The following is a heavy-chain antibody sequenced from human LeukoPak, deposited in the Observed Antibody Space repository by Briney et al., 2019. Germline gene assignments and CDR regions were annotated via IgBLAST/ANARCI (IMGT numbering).Heavy chain of an antibody. V-gene: IGHV4-39*07. Sequence: TSETLSLTCTVSGGSISSTIYYWGGIRQPPGKGLEWVGTIYYSGTTYYNPSLKSRVTMSVDTSKNQFSLRLSSVTAADTAVYYCARVGYSSSGNYYNDRGAFDYWGQGTLVTVSS. CDR1: GGSISSTIYY. D-gene: IGHD3-10*01. CDR3: ARVGYSSSGNYYNDRGAFDY. J-gene: IGHJ4*02. CDR2: IYYSGTT.